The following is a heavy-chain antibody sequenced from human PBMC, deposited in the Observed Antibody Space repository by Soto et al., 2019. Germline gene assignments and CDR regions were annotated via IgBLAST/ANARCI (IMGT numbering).Heavy chain of an antibody. CDR2: TYYRSKWYN. D-gene: IGHD3-9*01. Sequence: SQTLSLTCAISWDSVSSNSAAWNWIRPSPSRGLEWLGRTYYRSKWYNDYAVSVKSRITINPDTSKNQFSLQLNSVTPEDTAMYYCARVPGGYYDILTGYYNSLANDAFDIWGQGTMVTVSS. CDR3: ARVPGGYYDILTGYYNSLANDAFDI. J-gene: IGHJ3*02. CDR1: WDSVSSNSAA. V-gene: IGHV6-1*01.